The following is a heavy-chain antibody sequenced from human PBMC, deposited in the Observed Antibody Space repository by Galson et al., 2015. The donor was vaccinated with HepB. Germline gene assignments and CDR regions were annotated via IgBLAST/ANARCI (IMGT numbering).Heavy chain of an antibody. D-gene: IGHD3-10*01. V-gene: IGHV3-48*01. J-gene: IGHJ4*02. CDR1: GFTFSTYS. CDR3: ARGEGLYYYGSGSYFY. Sequence: SLRLSCAASGFTFSTYSMNWVRQAPGKGLEWISYISSSGTIYYADSVKGRFTISRDNAKNSLYLQMNSLRAEDTAVYYCARGEGLYYYGSGSYFYWGQGTLVTVSS. CDR2: ISSSGTI.